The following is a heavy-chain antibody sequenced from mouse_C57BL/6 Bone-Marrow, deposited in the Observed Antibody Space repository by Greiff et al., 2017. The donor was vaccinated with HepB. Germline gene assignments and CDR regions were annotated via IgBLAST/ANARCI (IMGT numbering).Heavy chain of an antibody. CDR3: ASKSGYYYGSSYAMDY. V-gene: IGHV1-82*01. Sequence: QVQLQQSGPELVKPGASVKISCKASGYAFSSSWMNWVKQRPGKGLEWIGRIYPGDGDTNYNGKFKGKATLTADKSSSTAYMQLSSLTSEDSAVYFCASKSGYYYGSSYAMDYWGQGTSVTVSS. J-gene: IGHJ4*01. CDR2: IYPGDGDT. CDR1: GYAFSSSW. D-gene: IGHD1-1*01.